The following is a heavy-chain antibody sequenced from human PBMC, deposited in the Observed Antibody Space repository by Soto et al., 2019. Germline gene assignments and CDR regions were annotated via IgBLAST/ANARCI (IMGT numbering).Heavy chain of an antibody. J-gene: IGHJ5*01. CDR1: GGSISSYY. V-gene: IGHV4-59*01. D-gene: IGHD6-13*01. CDR2: IYYSGST. Sequence: PSETLSLTCTVSGGSISSYYWSWIRQPPGKGLEWIGYIYYSGSTNYNPSLKSRVTISVDTSKNQFSLKLSSVTAADTAVYYCARLGYSSHLHWFDSWGQGTLVTVSS. CDR3: ARLGYSSHLHWFDS.